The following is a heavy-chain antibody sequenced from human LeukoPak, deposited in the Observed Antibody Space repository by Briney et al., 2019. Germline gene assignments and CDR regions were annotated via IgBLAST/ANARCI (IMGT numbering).Heavy chain of an antibody. CDR2: VQKDGSYK. CDR1: GFTFSIYS. Sequence: PGGSLRLSCAASGFTFSIYSMNWVRQAPGRGLEWVAFVQKDGSYKKYADSVKGRFTISRDNSKNTLYLQMNSLRVEDTAVYYCANIPNSFGPDYWGQGSLVTVSS. J-gene: IGHJ4*02. D-gene: IGHD3-16*01. CDR3: ANIPNSFGPDY. V-gene: IGHV3-30*02.